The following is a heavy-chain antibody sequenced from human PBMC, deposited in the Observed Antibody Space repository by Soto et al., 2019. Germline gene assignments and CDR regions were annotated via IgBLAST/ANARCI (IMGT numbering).Heavy chain of an antibody. D-gene: IGHD4-17*01. CDR2: VYYSGNT. J-gene: IGHJ4*01. CDR3: ARGAGDYLNPFDY. CDR1: GGSLSPYY. Sequence: QVQLQESGPGLVKHSETLSLTCSVSGGSLSPYYWSWIRQPPGKGLEWFGYVYYSGNTNYNPSFKSRITISVDTSKDQISLTLRSVTAADTALYFCARGAGDYLNPFDYWGQGVLVFVSS. V-gene: IGHV4-59*01.